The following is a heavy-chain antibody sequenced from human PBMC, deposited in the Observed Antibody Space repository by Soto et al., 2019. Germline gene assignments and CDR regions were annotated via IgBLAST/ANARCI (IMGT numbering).Heavy chain of an antibody. Sequence: GGSLRLSCAASGFTFSNAWMSWVRQAPGKGLEWVGRIKSKTDGGTTDYAAPVKGRFTISRDDSKNTLYLQMNSLKTEDTAVFYCTTDQSFGSGPYYYYYYGMDVWGQGTTVT. CDR3: TTDQSFGSGPYYYYYYGMDV. J-gene: IGHJ6*02. D-gene: IGHD3-10*01. CDR2: IKSKTDGGTT. V-gene: IGHV3-15*01. CDR1: GFTFSNAW.